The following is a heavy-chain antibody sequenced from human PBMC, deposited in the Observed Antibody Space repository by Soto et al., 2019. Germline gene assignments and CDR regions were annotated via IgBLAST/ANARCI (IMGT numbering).Heavy chain of an antibody. Sequence: PRGSMTLSCPASGFIFSSYSMHWVRQAAGKGLEGVAGILYDESNTLNSEDVKGGFSISRDNTKNTVELQMNSLRAYDTAVYYCARSIAVAPGWLDAWGQGIQVTVSS. CDR3: ARSIAVAPGWLDA. D-gene: IGHD6-19*01. V-gene: IGHV3-33*01. CDR1: GFIFSSYS. CDR2: ILYDESNT. J-gene: IGHJ5*02.